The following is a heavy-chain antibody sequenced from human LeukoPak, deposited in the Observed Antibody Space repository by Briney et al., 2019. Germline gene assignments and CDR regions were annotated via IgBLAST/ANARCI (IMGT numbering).Heavy chain of an antibody. CDR1: GGTFSSYA. V-gene: IGHV1-69*05. CDR2: IIPIFGTA. D-gene: IGHD2-8*01. CDR3: ARDQSGVFDY. J-gene: IGHJ4*02. Sequence: ASVNVSCKASGGTFSSYAISWVRQAPGQGLEWMGGIIPIFGTANYAQKFQGRVTITTDESTSTAYMELSSLRSEDTAVYYCARDQSGVFDYWGQGTLVTVSS.